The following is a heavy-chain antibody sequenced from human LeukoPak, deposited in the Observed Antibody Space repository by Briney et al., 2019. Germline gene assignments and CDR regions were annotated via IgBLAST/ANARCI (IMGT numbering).Heavy chain of an antibody. CDR1: GGTFSSYA. D-gene: IGHD6-13*01. Sequence: SVKVSCKSSGGTFSSYAIIWVRQAPGQGLEWMGGIIPIFGTANYAQKFQGRVTITADESTSTAYMELSSLRSEDTAVYYCARGSRSWPSYGMDVWGQGTTDTVSS. V-gene: IGHV1-69*13. CDR2: IIPIFGTA. J-gene: IGHJ6*02. CDR3: ARGSRSWPSYGMDV.